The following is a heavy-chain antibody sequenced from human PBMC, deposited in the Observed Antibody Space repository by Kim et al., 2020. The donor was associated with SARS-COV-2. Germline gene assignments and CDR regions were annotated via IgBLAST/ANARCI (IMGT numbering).Heavy chain of an antibody. CDR3: AADSGRYYYGMDV. D-gene: IGHD5-12*01. J-gene: IGHJ6*02. V-gene: IGHV1-58*01. Sequence: YAQKFQERVTITRDMSTSTAYMELSSLRSEDTAVYYCAADSGRYYYGMDVWGQGTTVTVSS.